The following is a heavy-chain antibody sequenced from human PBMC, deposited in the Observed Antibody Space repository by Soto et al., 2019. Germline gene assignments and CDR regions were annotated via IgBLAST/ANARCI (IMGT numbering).Heavy chain of an antibody. J-gene: IGHJ6*02. D-gene: IGHD2-2*01. Sequence: QVQLVQSGAEVKKTGSSVKVSCKASGGTFSSYAISWVRQAPGQGLEWMGGIIPISGTANYAQKFQGRVTINADESTSTAYMVLSSMRSEDTAVYYCARSQGSSTSLEIYYYYYYGMDVWGQGTTVTVSS. CDR1: GGTFSSYA. CDR3: ARSQGSSTSLEIYYYYYYGMDV. V-gene: IGHV1-69*01. CDR2: IIPISGTA.